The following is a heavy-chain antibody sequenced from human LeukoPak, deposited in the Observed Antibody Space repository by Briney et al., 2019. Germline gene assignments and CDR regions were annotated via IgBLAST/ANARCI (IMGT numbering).Heavy chain of an antibody. J-gene: IGHJ4*02. CDR1: GGSISTYY. CDR3: ARDGQHTYGRYFAY. V-gene: IGHV4-59*01. Sequence: SETLSLTCTVSGGSISTYYWNWIRKSPGKGLEWMGFMQYDGNSKYNPSLRGRVTIVLDTSKNQISLILRSVTAADTAVYYGARDGQHTYGRYFAYWGQGIPVTVSS. CDR2: MQYDGNS. D-gene: IGHD3-9*01.